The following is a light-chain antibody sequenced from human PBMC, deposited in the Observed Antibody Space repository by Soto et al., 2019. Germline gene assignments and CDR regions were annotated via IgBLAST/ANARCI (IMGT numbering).Light chain of an antibody. CDR2: GAS. Sequence: EIVLTQAPGTLSLSPGDRATLSCRASQSVSSSYLGWYQQKPGQAPRLLIYGASSRATGIPDRFSGSGSGTDFTLTISRLEPEDFAVYYCQQYGSSPVTFGQGTKLEIE. V-gene: IGKV3-20*01. CDR3: QQYGSSPVT. CDR1: QSVSSSY. J-gene: IGKJ2*01.